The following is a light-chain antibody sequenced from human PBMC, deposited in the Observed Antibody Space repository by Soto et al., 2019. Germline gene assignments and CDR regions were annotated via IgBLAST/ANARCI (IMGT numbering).Light chain of an antibody. J-gene: IGLJ1*01. CDR3: AAWDDSLTDYV. V-gene: IGLV1-44*01. Sequence: QSALTQAPSASETPGQRVTISCSGGSSNIGRNTVNWYQQLPGTAPKPLIYRNNRRPSGVPDRFSGSKSGTSASLAISGLQSEDEADYYCAAWDDSLTDYVFGTGTKVTDL. CDR1: SSNIGRNT. CDR2: RNN.